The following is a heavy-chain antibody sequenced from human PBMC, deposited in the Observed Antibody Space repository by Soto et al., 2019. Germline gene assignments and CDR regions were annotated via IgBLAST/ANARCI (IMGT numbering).Heavy chain of an antibody. CDR2: ISYDGNT. D-gene: IGHD3-16*01. J-gene: IGHJ6*02. CDR3: AREGVSLYGMDV. Sequence: QVQLQESGPGLVKPSETLSLTCTVSGDSISSYYWGWVRQPPGKGLEWIGYISYDGNTNYNPSLESRLTISIHTSMTQFSLKLSSVTAADTAVYYCAREGVSLYGMDVWGQGTTVTVSS. CDR1: GDSISSYY. V-gene: IGHV4-59*01.